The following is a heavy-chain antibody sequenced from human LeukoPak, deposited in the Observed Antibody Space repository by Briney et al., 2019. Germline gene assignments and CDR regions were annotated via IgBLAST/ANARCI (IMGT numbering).Heavy chain of an antibody. CDR3: ARDLGGQVGATDY. J-gene: IGHJ4*02. Sequence: ASVKVSCKASGYTFTGYYMHWVRQAPGQGLEWMGRINPNSGGTNYAQKFQGRVTVTRDTSISTAYMELSRLRSDDTAVYYCARDLGGQVGATDYWGQGTLVTVSS. CDR2: INPNSGGT. V-gene: IGHV1-2*06. CDR1: GYTFTGYY. D-gene: IGHD1-26*01.